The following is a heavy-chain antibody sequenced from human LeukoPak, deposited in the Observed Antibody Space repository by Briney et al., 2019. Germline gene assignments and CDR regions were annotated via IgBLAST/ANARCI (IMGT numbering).Heavy chain of an antibody. Sequence: GESLKISFKGFGNSITSYWSGWVRLMLGKGLEFMGIIYPADSDTSYSPSFRGQVTISDDKSIRTAYLQWSSLNASDTAMYYCARLPSCGGDCYPNWFDPWGQGTLVTVSS. CDR3: ARLPSCGGDCYPNWFDP. J-gene: IGHJ5*02. CDR2: IYPADSDT. D-gene: IGHD2-21*02. CDR1: GNSITSYW. V-gene: IGHV5-51*01.